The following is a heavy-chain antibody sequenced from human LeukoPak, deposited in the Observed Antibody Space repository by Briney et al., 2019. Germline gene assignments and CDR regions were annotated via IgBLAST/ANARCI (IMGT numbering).Heavy chain of an antibody. CDR1: GGSISIYY. Sequence: SETLSLTCTVSGGSISIYYWSWIRQPAGKGLEWIGRIYTSGSTNYNPSLKSRVTMSVDMSKNQFSLKLSSVTAADTAVYYCARGDSSSEPTFDYWGQGTLVTVSS. J-gene: IGHJ4*02. CDR2: IYTSGST. V-gene: IGHV4-4*07. D-gene: IGHD6-6*01. CDR3: ARGDSSSEPTFDY.